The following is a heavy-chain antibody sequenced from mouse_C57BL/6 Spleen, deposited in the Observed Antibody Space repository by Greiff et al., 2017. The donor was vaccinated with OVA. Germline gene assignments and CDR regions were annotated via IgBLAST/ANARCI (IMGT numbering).Heavy chain of an antibody. D-gene: IGHD2-5*01. V-gene: IGHV1-84*01. CDR3: ARSRHYSNHGYAMDY. CDR2: FYPGSGNT. CDR1: GYTFTDYY. Sequence: QVQLQQSGPELVKPGASVKISCKASGYTFTDYYINWVKQRPGQGLEWIGWFYPGSGNTKYNEKFKGKATLTVDTSSSTAYMQLSSLTSEDSAVYFCARSRHYSNHGYAMDYWGQGTSVTVSS. J-gene: IGHJ4*01.